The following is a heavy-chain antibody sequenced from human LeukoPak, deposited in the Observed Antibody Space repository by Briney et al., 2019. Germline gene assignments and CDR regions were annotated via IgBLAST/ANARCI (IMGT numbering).Heavy chain of an antibody. Sequence: GGSLRLSCAASGFTFSSYGMHWVRQGPGKGLEWVAVIWYDGSNKYYADSVKGRFTISRDNSKNTLYLQMNSLRAEDTAVYYCARGLDSGYDIVYAYWGQGTLVTVSS. CDR2: IWYDGSNK. V-gene: IGHV3-33*01. CDR3: ARGLDSGYDIVYAY. D-gene: IGHD5-12*01. CDR1: GFTFSSYG. J-gene: IGHJ4*02.